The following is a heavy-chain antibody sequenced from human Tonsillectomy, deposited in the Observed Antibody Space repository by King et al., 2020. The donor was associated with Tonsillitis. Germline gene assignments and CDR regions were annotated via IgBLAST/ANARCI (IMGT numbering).Heavy chain of an antibody. D-gene: IGHD1-1*01. J-gene: IGHJ4*02. CDR2: IWYDGSNK. Sequence: VQLVESGGGVVQPGRSLRLSCAASGFTFSSYGMHWVRQAPGKGLEWVAVIWYDGSNKYYADSVKGRLTISRDNSKKTVYLQMNSLRAEDTAVYYCARDTSGTHFDYWGQGTLVTVSS. V-gene: IGHV3-33*01. CDR1: GFTFSSYG. CDR3: ARDTSGTHFDY.